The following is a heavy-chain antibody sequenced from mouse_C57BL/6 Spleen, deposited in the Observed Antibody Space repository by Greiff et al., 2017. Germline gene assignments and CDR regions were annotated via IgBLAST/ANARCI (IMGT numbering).Heavy chain of an antibody. V-gene: IGHV6-3*01. Sequence: DVMLVESGGGLVQPGGSMKLSCVASGFTFSNYWMNWVRQSPEKGLEWVAQIRLKSDNYATHYAESVKGRFTISRDDSKSSVYLQMNNLRAEDTGIYYCTGLVAPHYYAMDYWGQGTSVTVSS. CDR1: GFTFSNYW. CDR3: TGLVAPHYYAMDY. D-gene: IGHD1-3*01. CDR2: IRLKSDNYAT. J-gene: IGHJ4*01.